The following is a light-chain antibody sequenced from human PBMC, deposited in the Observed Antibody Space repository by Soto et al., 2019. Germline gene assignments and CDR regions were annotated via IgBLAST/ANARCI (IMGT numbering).Light chain of an antibody. CDR1: SSNVGNYNY. CDR3: TSYTSSSTV. V-gene: IGLV2-14*01. CDR2: DVS. J-gene: IGLJ3*02. Sequence: QSALTQPASVSGSPGQSITISCTGTSSNVGNYNYVSWYQQHPGKAPKLLIYDVSNRPSGVSNRFSGSKSGNTASRTIAGLEAEDGADYYCTSYTSSSTVFGGGTQLTV.